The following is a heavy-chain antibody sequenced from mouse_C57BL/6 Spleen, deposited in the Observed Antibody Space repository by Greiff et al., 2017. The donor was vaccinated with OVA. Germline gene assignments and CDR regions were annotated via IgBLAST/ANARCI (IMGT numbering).Heavy chain of an antibody. Sequence: EVKLVESGAELVKPGASVKLSCTASGFNIKDYYMHWVKQRTEQGLEWIGRIDPEDGETKYAPKFQGKATITADTSSNTAYLQLSSLTSEDTAVYYCARGDYYGSTPHYYAMDYWGQGTSVTVSS. CDR2: IDPEDGET. CDR1: GFNIKDYY. V-gene: IGHV14-2*01. J-gene: IGHJ4*01. D-gene: IGHD1-1*01. CDR3: ARGDYYGSTPHYYAMDY.